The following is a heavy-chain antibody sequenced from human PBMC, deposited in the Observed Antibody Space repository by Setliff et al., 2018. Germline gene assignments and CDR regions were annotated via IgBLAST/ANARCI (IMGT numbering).Heavy chain of an antibody. V-gene: IGHV1-3*03. CDR2: INAGNGKT. D-gene: IGHD6-19*01. Sequence: ASVKVSCKASGYTFTSYAVHWVRQAPGQRLEWMGWINAGNGKTKYSQEFQGRVTITRNTSASTACMELRSLRSEDMAVYYCARAETWAVAGIFWFDPWGQGTLVTVSS. CDR3: ARAETWAVAGIFWFDP. CDR1: GYTFTSYA. J-gene: IGHJ5*02.